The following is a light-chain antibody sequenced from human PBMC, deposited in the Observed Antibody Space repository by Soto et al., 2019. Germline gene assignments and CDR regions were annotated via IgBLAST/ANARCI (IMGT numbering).Light chain of an antibody. CDR2: KVS. CDR1: QSLVSSDGNTY. J-gene: IGKJ2*01. Sequence: DVVMTQSPLSLPVTLGQPASISCRSSQSLVSSDGNTYLSWFHQRPGQSPRRLLYKVSNRDSGVPDRFSGSGSGTEFTLKVSRVEAEDVGVYHCMQTTHWPYTFGQGTKLEIK. CDR3: MQTTHWPYT. V-gene: IGKV2-30*01.